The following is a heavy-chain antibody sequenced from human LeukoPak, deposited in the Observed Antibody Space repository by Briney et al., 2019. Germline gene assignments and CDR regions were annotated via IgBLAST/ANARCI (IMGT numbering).Heavy chain of an antibody. D-gene: IGHD3-3*01. CDR3: AKDPVERYWEWYPLDY. CDR1: GFTFSSYA. CDR2: ISGSGGST. V-gene: IGHV3-23*01. J-gene: IGHJ4*02. Sequence: PGGSLRLSCAASGFTFSSYAMTWVRQAPGKGLEWVSAISGSGGSTYYADSVKGRFTISRDNAKNSLYLQMNSLRPEDMALYHCAKDPVERYWEWYPLDYWGQGTLVTVSS.